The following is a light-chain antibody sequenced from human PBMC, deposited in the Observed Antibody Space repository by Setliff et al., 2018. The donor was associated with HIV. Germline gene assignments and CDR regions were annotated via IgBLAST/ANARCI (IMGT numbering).Light chain of an antibody. Sequence: QSVLAQPASLSGSPGQSITIPCTGNSTDSGDYNFISWFQQHPGQAPKLLVYDVSDRPSGISDRFSGSKYGNTASLTISGLQADDEANYYCSSYTPSDASRVFGGGTKVTVL. V-gene: IGLV2-14*01. CDR2: DVS. J-gene: IGLJ3*02. CDR1: STDSGDYNF. CDR3: SSYTPSDASRV.